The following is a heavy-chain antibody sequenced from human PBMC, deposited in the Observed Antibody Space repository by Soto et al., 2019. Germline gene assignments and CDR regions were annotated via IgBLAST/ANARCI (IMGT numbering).Heavy chain of an antibody. V-gene: IGHV5-51*01. CDR2: MYPGDSDT. J-gene: IGHJ6*02. Sequence: GESLKISCKGFGYSFSSYWIGWVRQMSGKGLEWMGMMYPGDSDTRYSPSFQGQVTISADKSISTAYLQWSSLKASDTAMYYCARTAAAGKYYGVDVWGQGTTVTVSS. CDR1: GYSFSSYW. D-gene: IGHD6-13*01. CDR3: ARTAAAGKYYGVDV.